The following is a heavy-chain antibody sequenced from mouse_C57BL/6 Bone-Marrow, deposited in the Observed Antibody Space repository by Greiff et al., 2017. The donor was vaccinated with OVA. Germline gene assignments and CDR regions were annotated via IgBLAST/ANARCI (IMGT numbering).Heavy chain of an antibody. D-gene: IGHD1-1*01. Sequence: QVQLQQSGAELVMPGASVKLSCKASGYTFTSYWMHWVKQRPGQGLEWIGEIDPSDSYTNYNQKFKGKSTLTVDKSSSTAYMQLSSLTSEDSAVYYCASYGSSPHWYFDVWGTGTTVTVSS. J-gene: IGHJ1*03. CDR2: IDPSDSYT. V-gene: IGHV1-69*01. CDR1: GYTFTSYW. CDR3: ASYGSSPHWYFDV.